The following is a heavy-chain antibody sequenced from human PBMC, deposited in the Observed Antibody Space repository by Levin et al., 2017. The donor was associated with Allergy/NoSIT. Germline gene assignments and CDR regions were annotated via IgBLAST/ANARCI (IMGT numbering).Heavy chain of an antibody. J-gene: IGHJ4*02. CDR2: ISSSSSYI. CDR3: ARDFGSSFYYFDY. D-gene: IGHD3-10*01. Sequence: GESLKISCAASGFTFSSYSMNWVRQAPGKGLEWVSSISSSSSYIYYADSVKGRFTISRDNAKNSLYLQMNSLRAEDTAVYYCARDFGSSFYYFDYWGQGTLVTVSS. CDR1: GFTFSSYS. V-gene: IGHV3-21*01.